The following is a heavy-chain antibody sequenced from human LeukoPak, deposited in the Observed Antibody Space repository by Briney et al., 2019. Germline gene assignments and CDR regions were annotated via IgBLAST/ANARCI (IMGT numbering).Heavy chain of an antibody. Sequence: PGGSLRLSCAASGFTFTTYAMSWVRQAPGKGLEWVSDISGSGGSTYYADSVKGRFTISRDNSKNTLYLQMNSLRAEDTAVYYCAKDVDTAMVPNWFDPWGQGTLVTVSS. CDR2: ISGSGGST. V-gene: IGHV3-23*01. J-gene: IGHJ5*02. CDR3: AKDVDTAMVPNWFDP. D-gene: IGHD5-18*01. CDR1: GFTFTTYA.